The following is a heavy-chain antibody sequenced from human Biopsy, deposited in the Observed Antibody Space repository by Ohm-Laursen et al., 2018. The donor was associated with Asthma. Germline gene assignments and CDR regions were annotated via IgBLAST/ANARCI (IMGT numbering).Heavy chain of an antibody. CDR3: AHGSRYDGVRVGPYNQFDF. CDR1: GFSFRTRGVG. V-gene: IGHV2-5*02. J-gene: IGHJ4*02. D-gene: IGHD3-10*01. CDR2: IYWVDDR. Sequence: TQTLTLTCTFSGFSFRTRGVGVAWIRQPPGKALEWFALIYWVDDRRYNPSLRGRLTIAKDPYKNQVVLTMTYLVPGDTATYFCAHGSRYDGVRVGPYNQFDFWGLGTLVTVSS.